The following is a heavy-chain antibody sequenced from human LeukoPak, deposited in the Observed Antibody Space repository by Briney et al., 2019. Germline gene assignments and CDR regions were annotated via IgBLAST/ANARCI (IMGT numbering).Heavy chain of an antibody. D-gene: IGHD3-9*01. CDR3: ARDRRDILTGYYLEY. J-gene: IGHJ4*02. Sequence: GSLRLSCAASGFTFSSYAMSWVRQAPGKGLEWVSVIYSGGSTYYADSVKGRFTISRDNSKNTLYLQMNSLRAEDTAVYYCARDRRDILTGYYLEYWGQGTLVTVSS. V-gene: IGHV3-66*01. CDR1: GFTFSSYA. CDR2: IYSGGST.